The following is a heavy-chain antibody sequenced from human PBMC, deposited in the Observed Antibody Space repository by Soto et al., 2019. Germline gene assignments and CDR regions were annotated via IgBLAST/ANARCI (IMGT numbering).Heavy chain of an antibody. V-gene: IGHV4-4*02. CDR3: TKDEAGSPFRY. D-gene: IGHD3-10*01. CDR2: VFHSGIT. Sequence: VQLRESGPGQVKTSGTLSLTCAVSGGSMKTTNWWSWVRQPPAKGLEWIGEVFHSGITRYNPSLKSRATVSVYTSKNQFFLNLASVTAADTAVYYCTKDEAGSPFRYWGQGALVTVSS. CDR1: GGSMKTTNW. J-gene: IGHJ4*02.